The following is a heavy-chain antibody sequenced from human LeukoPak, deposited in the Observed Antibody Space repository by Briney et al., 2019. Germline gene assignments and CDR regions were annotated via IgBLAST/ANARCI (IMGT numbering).Heavy chain of an antibody. CDR1: GGTFSSYA. CDR2: IIPIFGTA. D-gene: IGHD5-24*01. J-gene: IGHJ3*02. V-gene: IGHV1-69*13. Sequence: ASVKVSCKASGGTFSSYAISWVRQAPGQGLEWMGGIIPIFGTANYAQKFQGRVTITADESTSTAYMELSSLRSEDTAVYYCARVRDKRRDGYNSAAFDIWGQGTMVTVSS. CDR3: ARVRDKRRDGYNSAAFDI.